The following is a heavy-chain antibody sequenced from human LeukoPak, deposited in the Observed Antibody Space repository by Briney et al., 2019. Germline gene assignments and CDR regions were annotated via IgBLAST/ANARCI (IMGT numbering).Heavy chain of an antibody. CDR1: GDSISGSNYH. CDR2: VHHTGRA. J-gene: IGHJ5*02. CDR3: AREPDA. V-gene: IGHV4-39*07. Sequence: SETLSLTCTVSGDSISGSNYHWGWIRQPPGKGLEWLGTVHHTGRAFYNPSLRGRTTVSVDTSKNQFSLKLTSVTAADTAAYYCAREPDAWGQGTLVTVSS.